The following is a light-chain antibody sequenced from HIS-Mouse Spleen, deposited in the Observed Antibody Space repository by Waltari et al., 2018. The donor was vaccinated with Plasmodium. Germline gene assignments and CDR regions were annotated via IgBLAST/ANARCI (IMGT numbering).Light chain of an antibody. CDR3: SSYAGSSV. CDR1: SSDVGGSNY. Sequence: QSALTQPPSASGSPGQSGTISCTGTSSDVGGSNYVSWYQQHPGKAPKLMIYEVSKRPSGVPDRFSGSKSGNTASLTVSGLQAEDEADYYCSSYAGSSVFGTGTKVTVL. V-gene: IGLV2-8*01. CDR2: EVS. J-gene: IGLJ1*01.